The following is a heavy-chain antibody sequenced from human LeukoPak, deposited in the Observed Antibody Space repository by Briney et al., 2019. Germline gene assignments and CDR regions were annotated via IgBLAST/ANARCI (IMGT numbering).Heavy chain of an antibody. J-gene: IGHJ6*02. CDR3: ARDQGSYYGVDV. CDR2: MYTSGTT. Sequence: KPSETLSLTCTVPGGSISTYYWSWIRQPAGKGLEWIGRMYTSGTTKYNPSLKSRVTMSVDTSNNQFSLKVSSVTAADTAVYYCARDQGSYYGVDVWAKGPRSPSL. CDR1: GGSISTYY. V-gene: IGHV4-4*07.